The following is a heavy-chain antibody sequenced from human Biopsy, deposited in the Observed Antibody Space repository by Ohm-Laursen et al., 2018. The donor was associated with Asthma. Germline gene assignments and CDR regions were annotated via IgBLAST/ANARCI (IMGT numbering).Heavy chain of an antibody. Sequence: SLRLSCTASGFTFDDYGMHWVRQAPGKGLGWVSGISWNSGSIGYADSVKGRFTISRDSAKNSLYLQMDSLRVEDTALYYCAKATLGDIGKDYWGQGTLVTVSS. J-gene: IGHJ4*02. V-gene: IGHV3-9*01. CDR3: AKATLGDIGKDY. CDR2: ISWNSGSI. D-gene: IGHD2-21*01. CDR1: GFTFDDYG.